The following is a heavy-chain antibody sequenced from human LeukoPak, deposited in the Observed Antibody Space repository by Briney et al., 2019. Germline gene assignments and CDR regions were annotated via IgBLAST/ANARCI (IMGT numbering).Heavy chain of an antibody. V-gene: IGHV3-9*01. D-gene: IGHD2-2*01. CDR3: ATDDKYAPSS. J-gene: IGHJ5*02. CDR1: GFIFNNYA. CDR2: ISWNSGSI. Sequence: PGGSLRLSCAGSGFIFNNYAMHWVRQPPGKGLEWVSGISWNSGSIDYADSVKGRFTISRDNAKNSLYLQMNSLRAEDTAVYYCATDDKYAPSSWGQGTLVTVSS.